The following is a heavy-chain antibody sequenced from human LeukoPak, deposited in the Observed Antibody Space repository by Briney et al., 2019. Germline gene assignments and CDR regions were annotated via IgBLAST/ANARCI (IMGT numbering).Heavy chain of an antibody. CDR1: GGSFSGYY. Sequence: SETLSLTCAVYGGSFSGYYWSWIRQPPGKGLEWIGEINHSGSTNYNPSLKSRVTISVDTSKNQFSLKLSSVTAADTAVYYCARLSSASGSTSYFDYWGQGTLVTVSS. CDR3: ARLSSASGSTSYFDY. CDR2: INHSGST. D-gene: IGHD2-2*01. J-gene: IGHJ4*02. V-gene: IGHV4-34*01.